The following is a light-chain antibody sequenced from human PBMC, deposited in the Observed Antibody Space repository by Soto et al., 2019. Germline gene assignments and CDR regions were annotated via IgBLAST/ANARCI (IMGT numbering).Light chain of an antibody. CDR1: QSISTY. V-gene: IGKV3-11*01. CDR3: QHRNHWPPGAT. CDR2: DSS. J-gene: IGKJ4*01. Sequence: IVLKQSPATLSLSPGERATLSCRASQSISTYLAWYQQEPGQSPRLLNFDSSNWANGIPARFSGSGSGTGFTPTNSPLGAEESAVYYCQHRNHWPPGATFGGGNKVEIK.